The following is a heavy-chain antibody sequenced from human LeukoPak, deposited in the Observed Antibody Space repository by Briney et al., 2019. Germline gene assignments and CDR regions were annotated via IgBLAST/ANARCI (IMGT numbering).Heavy chain of an antibody. J-gene: IGHJ4*02. CDR3: ARGSVGYCSSTSCYLYYFDY. V-gene: IGHV4-4*07. Sequence: SETLSLTCTVSGGSISSYYWSWIRQPAGKGLEWIGRIYTSGSTNYNPSLKSRVTMSVDTSKNQFSLKLSSVTAADTAVYYCARGSVGYCSSTSCYLYYFDYWGQGTLVTVSS. CDR1: GGSISSYY. CDR2: IYTSGST. D-gene: IGHD2-2*01.